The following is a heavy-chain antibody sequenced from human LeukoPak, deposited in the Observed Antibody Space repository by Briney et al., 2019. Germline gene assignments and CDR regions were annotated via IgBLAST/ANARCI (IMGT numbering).Heavy chain of an antibody. V-gene: IGHV3-74*01. Sequence: PGGPLRLSCAASGFTFSSYWMHWVRHAPGKGLVWVSRINSDGSSTSYADSVKGRFTISRDNAKNTLYLQMNSLRAEDTAVYYCASGTAVAGTGVDYWGQGTLVTVSS. CDR3: ASGTAVAGTGVDY. J-gene: IGHJ4*02. D-gene: IGHD6-19*01. CDR2: INSDGSST. CDR1: GFTFSSYW.